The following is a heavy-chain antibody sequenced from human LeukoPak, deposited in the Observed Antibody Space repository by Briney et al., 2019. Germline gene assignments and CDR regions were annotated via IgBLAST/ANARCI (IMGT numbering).Heavy chain of an antibody. CDR1: GFTLRSHA. CDR2: ISGSGGST. D-gene: IGHD3-10*01. Sequence: GGSLRLSCADSGFTLRSHAMKWVRQTPGKGLERGSDISGSGGSTYYADSVKGRFTISRDKSKNTLFLQMNSLRAEDTAVYYCAKEYMVYIDYWGQGNLVTVST. V-gene: IGHV3-23*01. CDR3: AKEYMVYIDY. J-gene: IGHJ4*02.